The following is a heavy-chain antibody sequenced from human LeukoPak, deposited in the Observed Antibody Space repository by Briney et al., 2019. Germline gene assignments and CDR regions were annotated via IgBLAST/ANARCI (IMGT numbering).Heavy chain of an antibody. CDR2: ITSGAGST. CDR3: TKERRGTYYAFES. D-gene: IGHD3-16*01. V-gene: IGHV3-11*01. Sequence: PGGSLRLSCDAAAYSIRDYYVSWLRQSPVKGLEWLSYITSGAGSTKYADSVKGRFTISRDKAKNSVALQLHSLRPEDTAVYYCTKERRGTYYAFESWGQGTLVTVSS. J-gene: IGHJ4*02. CDR1: AYSIRDYY.